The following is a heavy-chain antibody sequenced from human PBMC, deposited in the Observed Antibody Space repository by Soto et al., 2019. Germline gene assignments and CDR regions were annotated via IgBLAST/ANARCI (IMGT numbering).Heavy chain of an antibody. Sequence: GGSLRLSCAASGFTFSSYGMHWVRQAPGKGLEWVAVISYDGSNKYYADSVKGRFTISRDNSKNTLYLQMNSLRAEDTAVYYCAKPDLQYSSSSEIFDYWGQGTLVTVSS. CDR3: AKPDLQYSSSSEIFDY. CDR2: ISYDGSNK. CDR1: GFTFSSYG. J-gene: IGHJ4*02. V-gene: IGHV3-30*18. D-gene: IGHD6-6*01.